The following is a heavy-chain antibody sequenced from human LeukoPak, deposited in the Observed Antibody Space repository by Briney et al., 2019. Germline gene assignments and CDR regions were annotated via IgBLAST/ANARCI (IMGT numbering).Heavy chain of an antibody. CDR2: INHSGST. D-gene: IGHD5-18*01. CDR1: GGSFSGYY. V-gene: IGHV4-34*01. J-gene: IGHJ4*02. CDR3: ARGRGYSYGYKGVYFDY. Sequence: SETLSLTCAVYGGSFSGYYWSWIRQPPGKGLEWIGEINHSGSTNYNPSLKSRVTISVDTSKNQFSLELSSVTAADTAVYYCARGRGYSYGYKGVYFDYWGQGTLVTVSS.